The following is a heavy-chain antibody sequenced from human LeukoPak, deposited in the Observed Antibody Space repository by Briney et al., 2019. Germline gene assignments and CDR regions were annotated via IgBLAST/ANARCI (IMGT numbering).Heavy chain of an antibody. CDR2: IYYSGST. J-gene: IGHJ4*02. V-gene: IGHV4-39*07. Sequence: SETLSLTCTVSGGSISSSSYYWGWIRQPPGKGLEWNGSIYYSGSTYYNPSLKSRVTISVDTSKNQFSLKLSSVTAADTAVYYCARGGYGVVIMPFDYWGQGTLVTVSS. D-gene: IGHD3-3*01. CDR1: GGSISSSSYY. CDR3: ARGGYGVVIMPFDY.